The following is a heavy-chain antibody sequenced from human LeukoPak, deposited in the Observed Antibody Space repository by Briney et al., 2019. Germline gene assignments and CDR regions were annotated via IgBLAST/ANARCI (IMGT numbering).Heavy chain of an antibody. CDR1: GFTFSSYA. CDR3: ARAFGYCSGGSCYSDY. D-gene: IGHD2-15*01. CDR2: ISYDGSNK. Sequence: GGSLRLSCAASGFTFSSYAMHWVRQAPGKGLEWVAVISYDGSNKCYADSVKGRFTISRDNSKNTLYLQMNSLRAEDTAVYYCARAFGYCSGGSCYSDYWGQGTLVTVSS. J-gene: IGHJ4*02. V-gene: IGHV3-30*04.